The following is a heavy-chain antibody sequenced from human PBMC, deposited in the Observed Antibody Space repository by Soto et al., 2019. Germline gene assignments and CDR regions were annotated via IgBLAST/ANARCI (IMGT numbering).Heavy chain of an antibody. D-gene: IGHD6-6*01. J-gene: IGHJ4*02. CDR2: FDPEDGNT. CDR3: ARVVSSSSAFDY. Sequence: ASVKVSCKVSGYTLTELSMHWVRQAPGKGLEWMGGFDPEDGNTGYAQKFQGRVTMTRNTSISTAYMELSSLRSEDTAVYYCARVVSSSSAFDYWGQGTLVTVSS. CDR1: GYTLTELS. V-gene: IGHV1-24*01.